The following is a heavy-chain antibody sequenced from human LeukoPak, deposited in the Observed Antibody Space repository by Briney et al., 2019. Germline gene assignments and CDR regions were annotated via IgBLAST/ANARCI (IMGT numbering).Heavy chain of an antibody. V-gene: IGHV3-23*01. J-gene: IGHJ4*02. D-gene: IGHD3-3*01. CDR3: AKDPAYYDFWSGYPNLPDY. CDR1: GFTFSSYG. CDR2: ISGSGGST. Sequence: GGSLRLSCAASGFTFSSYGMHWVRQAPGKGLEWVSAISGSGGSTYYADSVKGRFTISRDNSKNTLYLQMNSLRAEDTAVYYCAKDPAYYDFWSGYPNLPDYWGQGTLVTVSS.